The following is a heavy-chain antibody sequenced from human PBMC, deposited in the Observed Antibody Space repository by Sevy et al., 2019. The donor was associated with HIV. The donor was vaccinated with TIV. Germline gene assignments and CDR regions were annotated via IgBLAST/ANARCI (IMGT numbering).Heavy chain of an antibody. CDR3: ASGSGSYGYYGMDV. CDR1: GYTFTTHA. Sequence: ASVKVSCKASGYTFTTHAIHWVRQAAGQRLEWMGWITAANDNTKYSQKFQGRVTISRDTSASTVYMDLSSLRSEDTAVYYCASGSGSYGYYGMDVWGQRTTVTVSS. V-gene: IGHV1-3*01. CDR2: ITAANDNT. J-gene: IGHJ6*02. D-gene: IGHD1-26*01.